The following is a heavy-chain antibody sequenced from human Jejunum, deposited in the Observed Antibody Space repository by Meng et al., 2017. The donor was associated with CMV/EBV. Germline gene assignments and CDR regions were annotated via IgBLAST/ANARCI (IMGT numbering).Heavy chain of an antibody. CDR3: VREQFLTGSSVDY. D-gene: IGHD6-6*01. CDR2: VYQSGMT. J-gene: IGHJ4*02. Sequence: SGYSIGSGSSWAWLRPTPDKGLEWLGSVYQSGMTLYHPSIVRRVRLSMDTSKNQFSLNLTSVTAADTAVYYCVREQFLTGSSVDYWGQGMLVTVSS. CDR1: GYSIGSGSS. V-gene: IGHV4-38-2*02.